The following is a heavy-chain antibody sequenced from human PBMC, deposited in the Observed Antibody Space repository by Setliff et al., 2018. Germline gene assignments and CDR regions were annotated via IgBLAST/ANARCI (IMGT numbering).Heavy chain of an antibody. J-gene: IGHJ3*02. Sequence: GGSLRLSCAASGFIFSDHSMNWVRQAPGKGLEWVSSISTTGRYTFFADSVEGRFTVSRDKAKNSLYLEMNSLRDDDTAVYYWARGGGGHIVVATFDFDIWGQGTKVTVSS. CDR3: ARGGGGHIVVATFDFDI. CDR2: ISTTGRYT. V-gene: IGHV3-21*01. CDR1: GFIFSDHS. D-gene: IGHD2-21*01.